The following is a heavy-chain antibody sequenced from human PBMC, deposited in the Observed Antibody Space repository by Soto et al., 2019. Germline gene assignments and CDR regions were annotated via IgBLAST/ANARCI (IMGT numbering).Heavy chain of an antibody. D-gene: IGHD3-9*01. CDR1: GFTFSSYG. J-gene: IGHJ6*02. Sequence: GGSLRLSCAASGFTFSSYGMHWVRQAPGKGLEWVAVISYDGSNKYYADSVKGRFTISRDNSKNTLYLQMNSLRAEDTAVYYCAKETIRSYFYYYGMDVWGQGTTVTVSS. CDR3: AKETIRSYFYYYGMDV. CDR2: ISYDGSNK. V-gene: IGHV3-30*18.